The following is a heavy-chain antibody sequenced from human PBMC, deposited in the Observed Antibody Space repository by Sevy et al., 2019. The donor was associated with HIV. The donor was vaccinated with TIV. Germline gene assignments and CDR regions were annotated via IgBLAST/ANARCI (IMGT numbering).Heavy chain of an antibody. CDR2: ISGSGGST. Sequence: GGSLRLSCAASGFTFSSYAMSWVRQAPGKGLEWVSAISGSGGSTYYADSVKGRFTISRDNSKNTPYLQMNSLRAEDTAVYYCAKDSYDYVWGSYRPYYFDYWGQGTLVTVSS. D-gene: IGHD3-16*02. CDR1: GFTFSSYA. V-gene: IGHV3-23*01. CDR3: AKDSYDYVWGSYRPYYFDY. J-gene: IGHJ4*02.